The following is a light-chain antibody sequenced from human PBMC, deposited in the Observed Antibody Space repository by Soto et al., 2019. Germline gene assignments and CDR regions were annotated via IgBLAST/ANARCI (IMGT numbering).Light chain of an antibody. V-gene: IGLV1-40*01. Sequence: QPVLTQPPSVSGAPGQRVTISCTGSSSNIGAGYDVHWYQQLPGAAPKLLIFANNNRPSGVPDRFSGSKSGTSASLAITGLQTEDEADYFCQSYDSGVSGFHYVFGTGTKLTVL. CDR2: ANN. J-gene: IGLJ1*01. CDR3: QSYDSGVSGFHYV. CDR1: SSNIGAGYD.